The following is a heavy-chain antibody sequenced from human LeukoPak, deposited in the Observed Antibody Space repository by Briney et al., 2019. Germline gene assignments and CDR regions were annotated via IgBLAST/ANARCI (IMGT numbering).Heavy chain of an antibody. CDR2: HPYPWTT. J-gene: IGHJ5*01. D-gene: IGHD1-26*01. CDR1: GGTLQQLC. CDR3: ATDDGSATMGFDS. Sequence: SVKVSCKASGGTLQQLCFQLGATGPWTGTSVDGRDHPYPWTTNYAQQFQGRVTMTTDESTSTAFMELSSLRSEDTAIYYCATDDGSATMGFDSWGQGTLLTVSS. V-gene: IGHV1-69*05.